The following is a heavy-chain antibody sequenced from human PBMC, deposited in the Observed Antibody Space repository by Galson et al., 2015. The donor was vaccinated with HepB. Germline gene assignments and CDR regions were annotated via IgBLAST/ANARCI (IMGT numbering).Heavy chain of an antibody. J-gene: IGHJ4*02. CDR1: GFTFSNAW. CDR2: MKSKTDGGTT. CDR3: TADSRIVY. Sequence: SLRLSCAASGFTFSNAWMSWVRQTPGKGLEWVGRMKSKTDGGTTDYAAPVQGRYTIARDDSNNTLELQMHSLKTEDTPVYYCTADSRIVYWFQVTLVTVPS. V-gene: IGHV3-15*01. D-gene: IGHD3-22*01.